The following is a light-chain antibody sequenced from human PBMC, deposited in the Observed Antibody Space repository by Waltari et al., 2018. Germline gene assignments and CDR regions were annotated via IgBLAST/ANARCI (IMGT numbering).Light chain of an antibody. V-gene: IGLV2-14*03. CDR2: DVS. CDR3: SSYSTSITPYV. CDR1: SIDVGGYNH. Sequence: QSALTQPASVSGSPGQSITISCTGTSIDVGGYNHVSWYQQHPGKAPKLIIYDVSSRPSGVSNRFFGSKSGNTASLTISGLQAEDEAVYFCSSYSTSITPYVFGTGTKVTVL. J-gene: IGLJ1*01.